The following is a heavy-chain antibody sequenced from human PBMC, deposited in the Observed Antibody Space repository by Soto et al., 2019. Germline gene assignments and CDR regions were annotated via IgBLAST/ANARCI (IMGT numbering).Heavy chain of an antibody. CDR1: GDSINSDNYY. CDR3: ASLEGLATISYYFDY. Sequence: QLQLQESGPGLVKPLETLSLTCSVSGDSINSDNYYWGWIRQPPGKGLEWIGSIYYRGNTYYNPSLKTRVTISLDKSKSQFSLKLNSVTAADSAVYFCASLEGLATISYYFDYWGQGTLVTVSS. CDR2: IYYRGNT. J-gene: IGHJ4*02. D-gene: IGHD3-9*01. V-gene: IGHV4-39*01.